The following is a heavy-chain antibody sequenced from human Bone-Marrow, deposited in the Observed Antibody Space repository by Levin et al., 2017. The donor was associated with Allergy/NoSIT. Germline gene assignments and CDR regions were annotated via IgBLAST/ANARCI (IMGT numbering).Heavy chain of an antibody. CDR3: AVQRSPGIVDATMGFDY. Sequence: GGSLRLSCAASGFTFSNYAMHWVRQAPGKGPEWVAVISYDGSGKYYADSVKGRFTISRDNSKNTLYLQVNSLKPEDTAVYYCAVQRSPGIVDATMGFDYWGQGTLVTVSS. CDR2: ISYDGSGK. CDR1: GFTFSNYA. J-gene: IGHJ4*02. D-gene: IGHD1-26*01. V-gene: IGHV3-30-3*01.